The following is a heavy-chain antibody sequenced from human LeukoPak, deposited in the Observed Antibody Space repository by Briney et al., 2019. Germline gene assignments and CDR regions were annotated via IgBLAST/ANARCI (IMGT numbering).Heavy chain of an antibody. Sequence: GGSLRLSCAASGFSFGVHAMTWVRQAPGKGPKWVATIGGPAETFYADSVKGRFTISRDNSRNTLYLQMNSLRAEDSALYYCAKDWTSHNGVYDCLDFWGQGTQVTVSS. CDR2: IGGPAET. J-gene: IGHJ4*02. CDR1: GFSFGVHA. V-gene: IGHV3-23*01. CDR3: AKDWTSHNGVYDCLDF. D-gene: IGHD3-16*01.